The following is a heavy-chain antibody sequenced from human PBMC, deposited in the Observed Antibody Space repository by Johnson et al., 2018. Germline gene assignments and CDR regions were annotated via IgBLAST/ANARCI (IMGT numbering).Heavy chain of an antibody. CDR2: ISGSGTNI. Sequence: VQLVESGGGLVQPGGSLRLSCAASGFTFSTYSMNWVRQAPGQGLEWVSYISGSGTNIYYPDSVKGRFTISRDNAKKSLYLQMNSLRGEDTSVYYCVRTGRMDVWGKGTTVTVSS. D-gene: IGHD1-14*01. J-gene: IGHJ6*03. V-gene: IGHV3-48*01. CDR1: GFTFSTYS. CDR3: VRTGRMDV.